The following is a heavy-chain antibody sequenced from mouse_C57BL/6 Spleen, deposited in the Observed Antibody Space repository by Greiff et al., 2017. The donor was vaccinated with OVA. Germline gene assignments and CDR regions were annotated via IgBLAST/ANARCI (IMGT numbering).Heavy chain of an antibody. CDR2: IYPRSGNT. CDR3: ARYAIYYGYDEGAWFAY. Sequence: VKLQQSGAELARPGASVKLSCKASGYTFTSYGISWVKQRTGQGLEWIGEIYPRSGNTYYNEKFKGKATLTADKSSSTAYMELRSLTSEDSAVYFCARYAIYYGYDEGAWFAYWGQGTLVTVSA. D-gene: IGHD2-2*01. CDR1: GYTFTSYG. V-gene: IGHV1-81*01. J-gene: IGHJ3*01.